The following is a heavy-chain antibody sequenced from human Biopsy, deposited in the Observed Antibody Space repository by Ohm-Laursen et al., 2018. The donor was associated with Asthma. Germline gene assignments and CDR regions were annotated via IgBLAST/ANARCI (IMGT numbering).Heavy chain of an antibody. D-gene: IGHD6-13*01. Sequence: SLRLSCSASGFSFSDYYMTWMRQAPGKGLEWVSSISSSGSTKYPAESVQGRFTISRDNTQKSLFLQMNSLRAEDTSIYFCASELESSGRYPFYFFALDVWGQGTTVAVS. V-gene: IGHV3-11*01. CDR2: ISSSGSTK. CDR1: GFSFSDYY. J-gene: IGHJ6*02. CDR3: ASELESSGRYPFYFFALDV.